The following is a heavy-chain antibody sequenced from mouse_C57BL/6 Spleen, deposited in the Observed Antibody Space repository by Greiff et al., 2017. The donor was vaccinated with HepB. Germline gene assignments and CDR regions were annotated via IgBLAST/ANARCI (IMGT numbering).Heavy chain of an antibody. CDR1: GYTFTDYN. Sequence: EVQLQQSGPELVKPGASVKMSCKASGYTFTDYNMHWVKQSHGKSLEWIGYINPNNGGTSYNQKFKGKATLTVNKSSSTSYMELRSLTSGDSAVYYCARREGRVSMVKDYWGQGTTLTVSS. J-gene: IGHJ2*01. V-gene: IGHV1-22*01. CDR3: ARREGRVSMVKDY. CDR2: INPNNGGT. D-gene: IGHD2-1*01.